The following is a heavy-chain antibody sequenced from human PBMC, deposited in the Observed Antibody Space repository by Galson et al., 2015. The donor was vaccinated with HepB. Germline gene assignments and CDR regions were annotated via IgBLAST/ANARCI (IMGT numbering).Heavy chain of an antibody. D-gene: IGHD3-22*01. CDR1: GFTFSNAW. CDR2: IKSKTDGGTT. CDR3: TTDQRDYYDSRGYFLGLTPGY. Sequence: SLRLSCAASGFTFSNAWMNWVRQAPGKGLEWVGRIKSKTDGGTTDYAAPVKGRFTISRDDSKNTLYLQMNSLKTEDTAVYYCTTDQRDYYDSRGYFLGLTPGYWGQGTLVTVSS. V-gene: IGHV3-15*07. J-gene: IGHJ4*02.